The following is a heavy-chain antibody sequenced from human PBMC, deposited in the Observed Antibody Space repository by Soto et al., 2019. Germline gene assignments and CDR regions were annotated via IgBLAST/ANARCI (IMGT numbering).Heavy chain of an antibody. V-gene: IGHV1-2*04. CDR1: GYTFTGYY. CDR3: ARDVSDSSLGLARYYGMDV. J-gene: IGHJ6*02. Sequence: ASVKVSCKASGYTFTGYYMHWVRQAPGQGLEWMGWINPNSGGTNYAQKFQGWVTMTRDTSISTAYMELSRLRSDDTAVYYCARDVSDSSLGLARYYGMDVWGQGTTVTVSS. D-gene: IGHD2-15*01. CDR2: INPNSGGT.